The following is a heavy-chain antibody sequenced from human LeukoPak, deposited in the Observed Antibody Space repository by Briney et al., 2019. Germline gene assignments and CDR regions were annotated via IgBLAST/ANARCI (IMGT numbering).Heavy chain of an antibody. J-gene: IGHJ6*02. CDR1: GGSISSYY. CDR3: ARATTDLSYYYYGMDV. Sequence: SQTLSLTCTVSGGSISSYYWSWIRQPPGKGLEWIGYIYYSGSTNYNPSLKSRVTISVDTSKNQFSLKLSSVTAADTAVYYCARATTDLSYYYYGMDVWGQGTTVTVSS. CDR2: IYYSGST. D-gene: IGHD4-11*01. V-gene: IGHV4-59*01.